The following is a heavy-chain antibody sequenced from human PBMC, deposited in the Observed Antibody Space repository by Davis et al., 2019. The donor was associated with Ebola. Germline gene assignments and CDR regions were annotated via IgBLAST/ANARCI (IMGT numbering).Heavy chain of an antibody. CDR1: GGSISNDY. D-gene: IGHD3-10*01. CDR3: ARGSGTYLSFDY. J-gene: IGHJ4*02. CDR2: IYDSGST. Sequence: SETLSLTCTVSGGSISNDYWSWIRQPPGKGLEWIGYIYDSGSTHYNPSLKSRVTISVDAPKNQFSLKLNSMTAADTAVYYCARGSGTYLSFDYWGQGTLVTVSS. V-gene: IGHV4-59*01.